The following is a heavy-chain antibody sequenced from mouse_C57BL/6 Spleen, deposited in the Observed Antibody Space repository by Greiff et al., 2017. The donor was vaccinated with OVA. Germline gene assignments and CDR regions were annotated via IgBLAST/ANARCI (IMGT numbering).Heavy chain of an antibody. CDR3: ARSKPTLRYFDV. CDR1: GYAFSSYW. D-gene: IGHD6-5*01. J-gene: IGHJ1*03. V-gene: IGHV1-80*01. CDR2: IYPGDGDT. Sequence: QVQLQQSGAELVKPGASVKLSCKASGYAFSSYWMNWVKQRPGTGLEWIGQIYPGDGDTNYNGKFKGKATLTADKSSSTAYMQLSSLTSEDSAVYFCARSKPTLRYFDVWGTGTTVTVSS.